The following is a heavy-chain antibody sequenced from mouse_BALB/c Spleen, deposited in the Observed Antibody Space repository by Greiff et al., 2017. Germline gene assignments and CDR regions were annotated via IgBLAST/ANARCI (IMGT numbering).Heavy chain of an antibody. CDR2: INPSNGGT. Sequence: VQLMDSGAELVKPGASVKLSCKASGYTFTSYYMYWVKQRPGQGLEWIGEINPSNGGTNFNEKFKSKATLSVDKSSSTAYMQLSSLTSEDSAVYYCTRSGLITVYYDAMDYGGEGTTGTVAA. CDR1: GYTFTSYY. D-gene: IGHD1-1*01. J-gene: IGHJ4*01. CDR3: TRSGLITVYYDAMDY. V-gene: IGHV1S81*02.